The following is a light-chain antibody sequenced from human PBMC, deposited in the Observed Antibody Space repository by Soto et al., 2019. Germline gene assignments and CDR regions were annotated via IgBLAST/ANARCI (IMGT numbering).Light chain of an antibody. CDR1: SCDVGGYNY. CDR2: DVS. J-gene: IGLJ1*01. CDR3: CSYAGSYSYV. Sequence: QYALTQPRSVSGSPGQSVTISCTGTSCDVGGYNYVSWYQQHPGKAPKLMIYDVSKRPSGVPDRFSGSKSGNTASLTISGLQAEDEADYYCCSYAGSYSYVFGTGTKVTVL. V-gene: IGLV2-11*01.